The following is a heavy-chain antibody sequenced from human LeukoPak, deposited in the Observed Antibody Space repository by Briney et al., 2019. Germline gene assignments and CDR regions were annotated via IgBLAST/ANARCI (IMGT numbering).Heavy chain of an antibody. CDR1: GFTFSSYS. V-gene: IGHV3-21*01. CDR2: ISSSSSYI. Sequence: GGSLRLSCAASGFTFSSYSMNWVRQAPGKGLEWVSSISSSSSYIYYADSVKGRFTISGDNAKNSLYLQMNSLRAEDTAVYYCAREGHYDYVWGSYSWFDPWGQGTLVTVSS. CDR3: AREGHYDYVWGSYSWFDP. J-gene: IGHJ5*02. D-gene: IGHD3-16*01.